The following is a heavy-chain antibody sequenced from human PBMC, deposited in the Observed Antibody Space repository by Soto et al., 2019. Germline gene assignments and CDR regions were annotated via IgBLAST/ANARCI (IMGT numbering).Heavy chain of an antibody. V-gene: IGHV1-46*01. CDR2: INPSGGST. CDR3: ARSLLIDFWRGTTPWFDP. J-gene: IGHJ5*02. CDR1: GYTFTSYY. Sequence: ASVKVSCKASGYTFTSYYMHWVRQAPGQGLEWMGIINPSGGSTSYAQKFQGRVTMTRDTSTSTVYMELSSLRSEDTAVYYCARSLLIDFWRGTTPWFDPWGQGTLVTVSS. D-gene: IGHD3-3*01.